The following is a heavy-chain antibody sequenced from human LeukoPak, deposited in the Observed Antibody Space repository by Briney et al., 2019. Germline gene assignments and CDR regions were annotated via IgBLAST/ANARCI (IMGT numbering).Heavy chain of an antibody. CDR2: ISYDRSNK. D-gene: IGHD3-10*01. CDR1: GFTFSSYA. V-gene: IGHV3-30*04. CDR3: AREKSVLLWFGENLGFDP. Sequence: GRSLRLSCAASGFTFSSYAMHWVRQAPGKGLEWVAVISYDRSNKYYADSVKGRFTISRDNSKNTLYLQMNSLRAEDTAVYYCAREKSVLLWFGENLGFDPWGQGTLVTVSS. J-gene: IGHJ5*02.